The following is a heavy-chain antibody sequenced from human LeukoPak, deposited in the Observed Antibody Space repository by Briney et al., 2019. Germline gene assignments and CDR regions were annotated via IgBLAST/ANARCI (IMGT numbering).Heavy chain of an antibody. V-gene: IGHV1-58*01. CDR2: IVVGSGNT. J-gene: IGHJ4*02. Sequence: GASVKVSCKASGFTFTSSAVQWVRQARGQRLEWIGWIVVGSGNTNYAQKFQERVAITRDMSTSTAYMELSSLRSEDTAVYYCAKGAANTARDDFDHWGRGSLVTVSS. CDR1: GFTFTSSA. CDR3: AKGAANTARDDFDH. D-gene: IGHD5-18*01.